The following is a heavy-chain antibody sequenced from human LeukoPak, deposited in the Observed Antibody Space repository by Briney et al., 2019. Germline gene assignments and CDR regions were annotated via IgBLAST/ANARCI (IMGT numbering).Heavy chain of an antibody. D-gene: IGHD5-24*01. CDR3: ARDNSVRDEAWWFNP. J-gene: IGHJ5*02. CDR2: IYYSGST. CDR1: GGSISSSSYY. V-gene: IGHV4-39*07. Sequence: PSETLSLTCIVSGGSISSSSYYWGWIRQPPGKGLEWIGSIYYSGSTYYNPSLKSRVTISVDTSKNQFSLKLTSVTAADTAVYYCARDNSVRDEAWWFNPWGQGTLVTVSS.